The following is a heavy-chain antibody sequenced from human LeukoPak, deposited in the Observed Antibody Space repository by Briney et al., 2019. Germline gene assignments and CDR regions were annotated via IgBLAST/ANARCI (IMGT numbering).Heavy chain of an antibody. CDR3: AREEYG. J-gene: IGHJ4*02. CDR1: GFIFSDAW. Sequence: GGSLRLSCAASGFIFSDAWMSWVRQAPGKGLEWVAVISYDGSNKYYADSVKGRFTISRDNSKNTLYLQMNSLRAEDTAVYYCAREEYGGGQGTLVTVSS. V-gene: IGHV3-30-3*01. D-gene: IGHD4-17*01. CDR2: ISYDGSNK.